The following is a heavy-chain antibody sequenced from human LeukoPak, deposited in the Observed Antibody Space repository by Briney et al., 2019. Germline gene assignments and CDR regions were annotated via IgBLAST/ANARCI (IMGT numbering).Heavy chain of an antibody. J-gene: IGHJ4*02. CDR1: GCSFTSYL. CDR2: IYPGDSDT. CDR3: AMRGIYSNYGFDY. V-gene: IGHV5-51*01. Sequence: GESLKISCEGFGCSFTSYLSGWVRQMPVKGLEWMGIIYPGDSDTRYSPSFQGQVTISADKSISTAYLQWNSLKASDTAMYYCAMRGIYSNYGFDYWGQGTLVTVSS. D-gene: IGHD4-11*01.